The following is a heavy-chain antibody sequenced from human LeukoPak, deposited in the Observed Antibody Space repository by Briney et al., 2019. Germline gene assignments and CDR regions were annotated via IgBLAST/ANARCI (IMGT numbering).Heavy chain of an antibody. J-gene: IGHJ3*02. CDR3: AVVVVAATAFDI. Sequence: GGSLRLSCAASGFTFSSYWMHWVRQAPGKGLVWVSRINSDGSSTSYADSVKGRFTISRDNAKNTLYLQMNSLRAEDTAVYYCAVVVVAATAFDIWGQGTVVTVSS. D-gene: IGHD2-15*01. CDR1: GFTFSSYW. CDR2: INSDGSST. V-gene: IGHV3-74*01.